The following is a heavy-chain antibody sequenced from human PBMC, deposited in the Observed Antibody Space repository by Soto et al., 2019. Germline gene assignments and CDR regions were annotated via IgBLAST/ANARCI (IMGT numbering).Heavy chain of an antibody. J-gene: IGHJ6*02. Sequence: EVQLLESGGGLVQPGGSLRLSCAASGFTFSNYAMTWVRQAPGKGLEWVSAISGSVGSTYYADSVKGRFTISRDNSKNTLYLQMNRLSAEDTAVYYCAKTGYTSSWRGPMDVWGQGTTVTVSS. D-gene: IGHD6-13*01. CDR3: AKTGYTSSWRGPMDV. CDR2: ISGSVGST. V-gene: IGHV3-23*01. CDR1: GFTFSNYA.